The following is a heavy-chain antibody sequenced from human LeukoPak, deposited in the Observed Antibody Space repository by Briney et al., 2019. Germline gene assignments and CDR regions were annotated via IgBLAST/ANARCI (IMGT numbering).Heavy chain of an antibody. J-gene: IGHJ4*02. CDR3: AKTIAAGDVFDY. CDR1: GFXFSSYA. CDR2: ITTNGGST. Sequence: GGSLRLSCAASGFXFSSYAITWVRQAPGKGLEWVSGITTNGGSTYYADSVKGRFTISRDNSKNTLYLQMNSLRAEDTAVYYCAKTIAAGDVFDYWGQGTLVTVSS. V-gene: IGHV3-23*01. D-gene: IGHD6-13*01.